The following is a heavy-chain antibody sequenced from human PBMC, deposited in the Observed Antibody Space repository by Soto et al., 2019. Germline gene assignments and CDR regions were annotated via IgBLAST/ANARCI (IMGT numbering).Heavy chain of an antibody. CDR3: AKALGGIAIDY. V-gene: IGHV3-30*18. CDR1: GFTFSSYG. Sequence: LRLSCAASGFTFSSYGMHRVRQAPGKGLEWVAVISYDGSNKYYADSVKGRFTISRDNSKNTLYPQMNSLRAEDTAVYYCAKALGGIAIDYWGQGTLVTVSS. CDR2: ISYDGSNK. J-gene: IGHJ4*02. D-gene: IGHD6-13*01.